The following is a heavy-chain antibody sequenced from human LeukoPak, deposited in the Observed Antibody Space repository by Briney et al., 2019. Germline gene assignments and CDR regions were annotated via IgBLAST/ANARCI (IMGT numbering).Heavy chain of an antibody. J-gene: IGHJ4*02. CDR3: AKKDGYSNSWSFDY. Sequence: GGSLRLSCAASGFTFSDYYMNWIRQAPGKGLEWVSSISSSGSTTNYADSAKGRFTISRDNAKNSLYLQMNSLRAEDTAVYYCAKKDGYSNSWSFDYWGQGTLVTVSS. CDR1: GFTFSDYY. CDR2: ISSSGSTT. V-gene: IGHV3-11*01. D-gene: IGHD6-13*01.